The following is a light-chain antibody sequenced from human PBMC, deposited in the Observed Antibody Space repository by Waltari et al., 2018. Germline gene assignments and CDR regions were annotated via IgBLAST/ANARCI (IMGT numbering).Light chain of an antibody. CDR3: QQYYFTSLT. Sequence: DIQMTQSPSSLSASVGDRVTITCRASQGISNSLAWYQQKPGKAPNLLLYAASRLAGGVPTRCSGSGSAAFYTLTISSLHPEDFATYFCQQYYFTSLTFGQGTKVEIK. J-gene: IGKJ1*01. CDR1: QGISNS. V-gene: IGKV1-NL1*01. CDR2: AAS.